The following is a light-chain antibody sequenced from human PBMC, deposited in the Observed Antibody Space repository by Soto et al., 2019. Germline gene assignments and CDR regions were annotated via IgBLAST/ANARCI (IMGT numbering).Light chain of an antibody. Sequence: DIQMTQSTSSLSASVGDRVTITCRASQSISSYLNWYQQKPGKAPKLLIYAASSLQSGVPSRFSGSGSGTDFTLTNSSLQPEDFATYYCQQSYSTPITFGQGTLLEIK. J-gene: IGKJ5*01. CDR3: QQSYSTPIT. CDR2: AAS. V-gene: IGKV1-39*01. CDR1: QSISSY.